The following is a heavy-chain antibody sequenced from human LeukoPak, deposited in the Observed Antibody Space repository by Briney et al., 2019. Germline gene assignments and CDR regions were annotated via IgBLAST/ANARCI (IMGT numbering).Heavy chain of an antibody. J-gene: IGHJ6*02. V-gene: IGHV3-48*03. D-gene: IGHD3-3*01. CDR1: GFTFSSYE. CDR3: ASMTDFWSGYYPLGDV. Sequence: PGGSLRLSCAASGFTFSSYEMNWVRQAPGKGLEWVSYISSSGTTIYYADSVKGRFTISRDNAKNSLYLQMNRLRTEDTAVYYCASMTDFWSGYYPLGDVWGQGTTVTVSS. CDR2: ISSSGTTI.